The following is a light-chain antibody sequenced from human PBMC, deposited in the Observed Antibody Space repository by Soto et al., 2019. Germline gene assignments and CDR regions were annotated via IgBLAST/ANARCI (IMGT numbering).Light chain of an antibody. Sequence: IVLTQSPGTLSLSPGERATLSCRASQSVSSSYLAWYQQKPGQAPRLLIYGASSRATGIPDRFSGSGSGTDFTLTISRLAPDDFAVYYCQQYGRSWTFGQGTKVEIK. CDR1: QSVSSSY. V-gene: IGKV3-20*01. CDR3: QQYGRSWT. J-gene: IGKJ1*01. CDR2: GAS.